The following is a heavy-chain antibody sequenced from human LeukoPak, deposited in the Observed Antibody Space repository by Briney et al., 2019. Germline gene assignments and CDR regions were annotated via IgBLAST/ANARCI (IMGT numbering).Heavy chain of an antibody. CDR2: ISYDGSNK. Sequence: EPGGSLRLSCAASGFTFSSYAMHWVRQAPGKGLEWVAVISYDGSNKYYADSVKGRFTISRDNSKNTLYLQMNSLRAEDTAVYYCARTYASSSLFDYWGQGTLVTVSS. V-gene: IGHV3-30-3*01. J-gene: IGHJ4*02. CDR1: GFTFSSYA. CDR3: ARTYASSSLFDY. D-gene: IGHD6-6*01.